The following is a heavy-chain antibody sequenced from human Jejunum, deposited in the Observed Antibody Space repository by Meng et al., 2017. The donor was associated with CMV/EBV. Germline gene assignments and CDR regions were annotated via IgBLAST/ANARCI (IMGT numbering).Heavy chain of an antibody. J-gene: IGHJ4*02. Sequence: QITLKESGPTLVNPTQTLTLTCSFSGFSLTTGGVGVGWIRQPPGKALEYLALIYWDNDKFYSPSLKSRLSIAKDAPKNQVVLTLTNMDPVDTATYYCAHRREHSGSWGRGDLDYWGQGTLVTVSA. D-gene: IGHD3-10*01. V-gene: IGHV2-5*02. CDR2: IYWDNDK. CDR3: AHRREHSGSWGRGDLDY. CDR1: GFSLTTGGVG.